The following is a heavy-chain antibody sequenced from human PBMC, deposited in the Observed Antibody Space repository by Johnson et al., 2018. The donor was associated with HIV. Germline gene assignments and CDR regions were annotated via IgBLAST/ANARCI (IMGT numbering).Heavy chain of an antibody. CDR2: IYSGGST. CDR3: AVLCSGCADAFDV. Sequence: VQLVESGGGLVQPGGSLRLSCAASGFTVSSNYMSWVRQAPGKGLEWVSVIYSGGSTYYADSVKGRFTISRDNSKNTLYLQMNSLRAEDGAVYYCAVLCSGCADAFDVWGQGTMVTVS. J-gene: IGHJ3*01. CDR1: GFTVSSNY. D-gene: IGHD3-10*01. V-gene: IGHV3-66*01.